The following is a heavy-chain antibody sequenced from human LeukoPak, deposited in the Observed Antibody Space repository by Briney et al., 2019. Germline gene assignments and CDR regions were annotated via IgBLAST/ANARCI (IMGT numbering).Heavy chain of an antibody. CDR2: IIPIFGTA. CDR1: GGTFSSYD. J-gene: IGHJ4*02. CDR3: ATFREERYGSGYYFDC. V-gene: IGHV1-69*06. Sequence: SVKVSCKASGGTFSSYDISWVRQAPGQGLEWMGGIIPIFGTANYAQKFQGRVTITADKSTSTAYMELSSLRSEDTAVYYCATFREERYGSGYYFDCWGQGTLVTVSS. D-gene: IGHD3-10*01.